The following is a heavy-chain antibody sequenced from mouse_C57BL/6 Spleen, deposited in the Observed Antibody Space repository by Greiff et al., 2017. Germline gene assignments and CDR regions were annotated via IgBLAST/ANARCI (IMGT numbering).Heavy chain of an antibody. CDR1: GYSFTDYN. CDR3: ARPLLYYGSTAWFAY. Sequence: EVQLVESGPELVKPGASVKISCKASGYSFTDYNMNWVKQSNGKSLEWIGVINPNYGTTSYNQKFKGKATLTVDQSSSTAYMQLNSLTSEDSAVYYCARPLLYYGSTAWFAYWGQGTLVTVSA. V-gene: IGHV1-39*01. CDR2: INPNYGTT. J-gene: IGHJ3*01. D-gene: IGHD1-1*01.